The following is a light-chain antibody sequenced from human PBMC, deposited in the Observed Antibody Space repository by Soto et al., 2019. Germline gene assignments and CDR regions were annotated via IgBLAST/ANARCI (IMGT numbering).Light chain of an antibody. J-gene: IGKJ1*01. V-gene: IGKV1-39*01. CDR2: AAS. CDR1: QSISNF. Sequence: DIRMTQSPSSLSASVGDRVSITCRASQSISNFLNWYQQKPGKAPKLLIYAASNLHSGVPSRFSGSGSGTEFTLTITSLQPEDFATYYCQQLIRFPTKFGQGTKVEIK. CDR3: QQLIRFPTK.